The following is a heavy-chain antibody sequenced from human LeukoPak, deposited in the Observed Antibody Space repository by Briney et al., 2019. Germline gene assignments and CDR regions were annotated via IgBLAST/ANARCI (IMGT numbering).Heavy chain of an antibody. Sequence: PGGSLRLSCAASGFTFSDYYMSWIRQAPGKGLEWVSYISSSGSTIYYADSVKGRFTISRDNAKNSLYLQTNSLRAEDTAVYYCASVYSGYNWNDPLDPWGQGTLVTVSS. CDR2: ISSSGSTI. CDR1: GFTFSDYY. D-gene: IGHD1-1*01. CDR3: ASVYSGYNWNDPLDP. V-gene: IGHV3-11*04. J-gene: IGHJ5*02.